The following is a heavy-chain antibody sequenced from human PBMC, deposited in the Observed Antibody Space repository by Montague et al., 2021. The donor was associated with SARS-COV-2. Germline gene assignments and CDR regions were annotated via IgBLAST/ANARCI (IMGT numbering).Heavy chain of an antibody. CDR1: GGSISSSSHY. Sequence: SETLSLTCTVSGGSISSSSHYWGWIRQPPGKGLDLIGSIYYSGSTYYKPSLKSRVTIYVDTSKNQFSLKLSSVTAADTAVYYCARHSGRDTIFGVITIPDAFDIWGQGTTVTVSS. D-gene: IGHD3-3*01. CDR3: ARHSGRDTIFGVITIPDAFDI. CDR2: IYYSGST. J-gene: IGHJ3*02. V-gene: IGHV4-39*01.